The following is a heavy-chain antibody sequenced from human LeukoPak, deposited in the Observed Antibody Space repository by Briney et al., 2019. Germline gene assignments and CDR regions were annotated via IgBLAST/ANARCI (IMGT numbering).Heavy chain of an antibody. D-gene: IGHD2/OR15-2a*01. Sequence: SETLSLTCTVSGGSISSYYWSWIRQPPGKGLECIGYIYYSGSTNYNPSLKSRVTISVDTSKNQFSLKLSSVTAADTAVYYWAREYYNSVSCPFDYWGQGTLVTVSS. V-gene: IGHV4-59*01. CDR3: AREYYNSVSCPFDY. J-gene: IGHJ4*02. CDR2: IYYSGST. CDR1: GGSISSYY.